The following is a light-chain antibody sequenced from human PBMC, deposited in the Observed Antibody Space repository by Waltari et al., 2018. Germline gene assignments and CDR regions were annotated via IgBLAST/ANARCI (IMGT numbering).Light chain of an antibody. V-gene: IGLV2-14*03. Sequence: QSALTQPASVSGSPGQSITISCSGSSSDVGGYNYVSWYQQHPDKVPTLLIYDVTYRPSGVSNRFSGSKSGNTASLTISGLQAEDEADYYCSSFTTSSTYVFGTGTRVTVL. CDR3: SSFTTSSTYV. CDR2: DVT. J-gene: IGLJ1*01. CDR1: SSDVGGYNY.